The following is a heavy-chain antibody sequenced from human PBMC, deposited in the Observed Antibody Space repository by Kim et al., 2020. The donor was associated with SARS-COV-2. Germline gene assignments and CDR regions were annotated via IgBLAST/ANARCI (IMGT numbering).Heavy chain of an antibody. V-gene: IGHV3-15*01. CDR3: TWIESDSSASYYYSVY. J-gene: IGHJ4*01. CDR1: GFTFYNAW. Sequence: GGSLRLSCAASGFTFYNAWMSWVRQAPGKGLEWVGRIKSKRGGGTTDYAARVSGRFTISRDDSKNTLFLQMTSMKTEDTAVYYCTWIESDSSASYYYSVYWGAGSLVTVSS. D-gene: IGHD3-22*01. CDR2: IKSKRGGGTT.